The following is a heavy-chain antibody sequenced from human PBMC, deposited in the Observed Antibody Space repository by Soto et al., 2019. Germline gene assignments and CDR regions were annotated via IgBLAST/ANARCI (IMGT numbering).Heavy chain of an antibody. J-gene: IGHJ6*02. D-gene: IGHD3-10*01. CDR3: ARDIDYYGSGSHYYYGMGV. Sequence: SVKVSCKASGGTFSRYAFSWVRQAPGQGLEWMGGIVPIYGTRGFAQKFQGRLTITADEPTRTAYMELSSLRSEDTAVYYCARDIDYYGSGSHYYYGMGVWGQGTTVTVSS. V-gene: IGHV1-69*13. CDR1: GGTFSRYA. CDR2: IVPIYGTR.